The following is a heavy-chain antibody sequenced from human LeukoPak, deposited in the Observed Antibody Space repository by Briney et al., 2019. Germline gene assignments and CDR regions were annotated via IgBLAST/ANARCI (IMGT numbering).Heavy chain of an antibody. CDR2: ISSSSSTI. CDR1: GFTFSSYS. Sequence: GGSLRLSCAASGFTFSSYSMNWVRQAPGKGLEWVSYISSSSSTIYYADSVKGRFTISRDNAKNSLYLQMNSLRAEDTAVYYCARDPIVPPAYFDYWGQGTLVTISS. V-gene: IGHV3-48*01. J-gene: IGHJ4*02. D-gene: IGHD3-22*01. CDR3: ARDPIVPPAYFDY.